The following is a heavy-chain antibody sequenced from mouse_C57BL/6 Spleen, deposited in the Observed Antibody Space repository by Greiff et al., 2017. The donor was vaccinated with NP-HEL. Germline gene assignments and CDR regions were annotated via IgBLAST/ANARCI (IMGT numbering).Heavy chain of an antibody. CDR3: TRGGPLLRDY. CDR2: IDPETGGT. J-gene: IGHJ2*01. Sequence: QVQLQQSGAELVRPGASVTLSCKASGYTFTDYEMHWVKQTPVHGLEWIGAIDPETGGTAYNQKFKGKAILTADKSSSTAYMELRSLTSEDSAVYYCTRGGPLLRDYWGQGTTLTVSS. D-gene: IGHD1-2*01. CDR1: GYTFTDYE. V-gene: IGHV1-15*01.